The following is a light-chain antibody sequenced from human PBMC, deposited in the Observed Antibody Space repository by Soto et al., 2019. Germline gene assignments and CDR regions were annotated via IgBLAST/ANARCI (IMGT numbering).Light chain of an antibody. CDR2: GAS. Sequence: EIVLTQSPGTLSLSPGERATLSCRASQSVSSRYLAWYQQKPGQAPRLLMYGASNRATGIPDRFSGSGSGIDLTLTISRLEPEDFAVYFCQQYGSSPPFTFGQGTKVDIK. CDR1: QSVSSRY. CDR3: QQYGSSPPFT. J-gene: IGKJ2*01. V-gene: IGKV3-20*01.